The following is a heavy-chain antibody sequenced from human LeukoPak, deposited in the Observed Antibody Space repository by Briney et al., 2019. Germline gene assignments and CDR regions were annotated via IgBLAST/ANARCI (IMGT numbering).Heavy chain of an antibody. Sequence: PSETLSLTCTVSGGSISSGDYYWSWIRQPPGKGLEWIGYIYYSGSTNYNPSLKSRVTMSVDTSKNQFSLKLSSVTAADTAVYYCAREPSLWSPFDYWGQGTLVTVSS. V-gene: IGHV4-61*08. D-gene: IGHD3-10*01. CDR3: AREPSLWSPFDY. J-gene: IGHJ4*02. CDR2: IYYSGST. CDR1: GGSISSGDYY.